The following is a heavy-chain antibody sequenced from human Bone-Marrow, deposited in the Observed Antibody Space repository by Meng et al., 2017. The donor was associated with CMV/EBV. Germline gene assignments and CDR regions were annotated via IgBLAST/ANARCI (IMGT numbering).Heavy chain of an antibody. CDR1: GGSISSSNW. CDR2: INHSGST. J-gene: IGHJ3*02. CDR3: ARDAAAAGTGAFNI. Sequence: SETLSLTCAVSGGSISSSNWWSWVRQPPGKGLEWIGEINHSGSTIYNPSLKSRVTISIDTSKNQFSLKLSSVTAADTAVYHCARDAAAAGTGAFNIWGQGTRVTGSS. D-gene: IGHD6-13*01. V-gene: IGHV4-4*02.